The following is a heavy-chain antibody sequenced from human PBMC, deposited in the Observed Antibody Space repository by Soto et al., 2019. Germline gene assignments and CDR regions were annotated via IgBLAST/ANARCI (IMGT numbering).Heavy chain of an antibody. J-gene: IGHJ4*02. CDR3: AVTGGNYNFDN. CDR1: GGSVSSGDYY. V-gene: IGHV4-30-4*01. Sequence: QVQLRESGPGLVKPSQTLSLTCSVSGGSVSSGDYYWSWIRQSPGKGLEWIAYFSHSGNTYYSPSLKSRVTVSFNMSKKQFSLRLSSVTAADTATYYCAVTGGNYNFDNWGQGTLVTVSS. D-gene: IGHD2-8*02. CDR2: FSHSGNT.